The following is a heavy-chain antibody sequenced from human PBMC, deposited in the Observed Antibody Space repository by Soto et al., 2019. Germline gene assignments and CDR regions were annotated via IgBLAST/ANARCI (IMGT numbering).Heavy chain of an antibody. J-gene: IGHJ6*02. CDR3: AKGATVTTHYPYYGMDV. CDR1: GFTFDDFA. D-gene: IGHD4-17*01. Sequence: PGGSLRLSCAASGFTFDDFAMCWVRQVPGKGLEWISLVNWDGDTTFYADSVKGRFIISRDNSKNSVYLQMNSLRSEDSAMYYCAKGATVTTHYPYYGMDVWGQGTTVTGPS. V-gene: IGHV3-43D*04. CDR2: VNWDGDTT.